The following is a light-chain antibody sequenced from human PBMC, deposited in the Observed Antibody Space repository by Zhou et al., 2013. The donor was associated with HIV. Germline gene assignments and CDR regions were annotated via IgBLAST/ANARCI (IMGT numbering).Light chain of an antibody. J-gene: IGKJ1*01. CDR2: GAS. V-gene: IGKV3-20*01. Sequence: EIVLTQSPGTLSLSPGERATLSCRASQSVSSYLAWYQQKPGQAPRLLIYGASNRATGIPDRFSGSGSGTDFTLTISRLEPEDFAVYYCQQYGSSPQTFGQGNQGGNQT. CDR1: QSVSSY. CDR3: QQYGSSPQT.